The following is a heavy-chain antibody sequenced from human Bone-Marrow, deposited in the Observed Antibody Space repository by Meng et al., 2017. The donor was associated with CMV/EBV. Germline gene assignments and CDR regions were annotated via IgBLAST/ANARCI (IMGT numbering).Heavy chain of an antibody. V-gene: IGHV3-33*06. CDR2: IWYDGSNK. CDR3: AKDGQRGYYMDV. Sequence: GGSLRLSCAASGFTFSSYGMHWVRQAPGKGLEWVAVIWYDGSNKYYADSVKGRFTISRDNSKNTLYLQMNSLRAEDTAVYYCAKDGQRGYYMDVWGQGTTVPVSS. CDR1: GFTFSSYG. D-gene: IGHD5-18*01. J-gene: IGHJ6*02.